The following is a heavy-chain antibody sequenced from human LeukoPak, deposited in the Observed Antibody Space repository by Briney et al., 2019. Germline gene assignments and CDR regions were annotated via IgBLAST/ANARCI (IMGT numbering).Heavy chain of an antibody. CDR2: ISWNSGSI. Sequence: GGSLRLSWAAAGFTFDDYAMHWVRQAPGKGLEWVSGISWNSGSIGYADSVKGRFTISRDNAKNSLYLQMNSLRAEDTALYYCAKGSCSGGSCYFDYSGQATLVTVSS. D-gene: IGHD2-15*01. V-gene: IGHV3-9*01. CDR3: AKGSCSGGSCYFDY. CDR1: GFTFDDYA. J-gene: IGHJ4*02.